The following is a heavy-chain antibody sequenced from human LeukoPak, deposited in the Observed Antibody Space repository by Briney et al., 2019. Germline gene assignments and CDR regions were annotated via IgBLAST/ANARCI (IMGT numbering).Heavy chain of an antibody. CDR1: GFTFSSYA. V-gene: IGHV3-23*01. CDR2: ISGSGGST. J-gene: IGHJ4*02. CDR3: ARDKDQYSGYDSGLFDY. Sequence: GGSLRLSCAASGFTFSSYAMSWVRQAPGKGLEWVSAISGSGGSTYYADSVKGRFTISRDNAKNSLYLQMNGLRAEDTALYYCARDKDQYSGYDSGLFDYWGQGTRVTVSS. D-gene: IGHD5-12*01.